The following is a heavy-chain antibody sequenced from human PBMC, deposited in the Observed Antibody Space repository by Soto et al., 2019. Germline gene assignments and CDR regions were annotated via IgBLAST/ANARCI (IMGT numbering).Heavy chain of an antibody. J-gene: IGHJ6*02. CDR3: ASSPGPPHYSYYGLDV. V-gene: IGHV5-51*01. CDR2: IYPGNSDT. Sequence: PGESLKISCRGSGYSFINYWIVWVRQVPGKGLEWMGIIYPGNSDTRYSPSFQGQVTISVDKSISTAYLQWSSLKAPDTAMYYCASSPGPPHYSYYGLDVWGQGTTVTVSS. CDR1: GYSFINYW.